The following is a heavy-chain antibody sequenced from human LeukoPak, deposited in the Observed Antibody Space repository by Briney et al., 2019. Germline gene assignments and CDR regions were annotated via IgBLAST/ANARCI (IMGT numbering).Heavy chain of an antibody. Sequence: SETLSLTCTVSGGSISSFYWSRVRQPQGKGLGWIGSIYYSGSTNYNPSLKSRVTISVDTAKNQFSLKLSSVTAADTAVYYCARAYCSSTSCYRTDAFDIWGQGTMVTVSS. CDR2: IYYSGST. J-gene: IGHJ3*02. V-gene: IGHV4-59*01. CDR3: ARAYCSSTSCYRTDAFDI. D-gene: IGHD2-2*01. CDR1: GGSISSFY.